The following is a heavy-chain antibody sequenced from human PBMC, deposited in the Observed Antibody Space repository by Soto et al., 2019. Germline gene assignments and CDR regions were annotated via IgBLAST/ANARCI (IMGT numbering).Heavy chain of an antibody. J-gene: IGHJ4*02. CDR1: VFTFSSYG. D-gene: IGHD3-22*01. V-gene: IGHV3-33*01. CDR3: AREIYYYDSSPLDY. Sequence: QSVGSLRLSCASSVFTFSSYGMHCVRHSPGKGLEWVAVIWYDGSNKYYADSVKGRFTISRDNSKNTLYLQMNSLRAEDTAVYYCAREIYYYDSSPLDYWGQGTLVTVSS. CDR2: IWYDGSNK.